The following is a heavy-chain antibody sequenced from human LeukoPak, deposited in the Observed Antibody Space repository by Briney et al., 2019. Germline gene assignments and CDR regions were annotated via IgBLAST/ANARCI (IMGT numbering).Heavy chain of an antibody. D-gene: IGHD2-15*01. CDR1: GFSLSTPEMG. CDR2: IDWDDDK. J-gene: IGHJ4*02. CDR3: ARMTPDSPSFDY. V-gene: IGHV2-70*04. Sequence: ESGPALVKPTQTLTLTCTFSGFSLSTPEMGVTWIRQPPGKALEWLARIDWDDDKFYSPSLRTRLTISKDTPKNQVVLRMTNMDPVDTGTYYCARMTPDSPSFDYWGQGALITVSS.